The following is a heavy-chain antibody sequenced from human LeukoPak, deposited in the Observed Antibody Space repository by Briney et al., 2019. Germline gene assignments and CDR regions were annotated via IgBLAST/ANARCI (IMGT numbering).Heavy chain of an antibody. D-gene: IGHD2-15*01. V-gene: IGHV3-23*01. CDR1: GFTFSSYA. J-gene: IGHJ4*02. CDR2: ISGSGGST. CDR3: AKVRDIVVVVAGEDFDY. Sequence: GGSLRLSCAASGFTFSSYAMSWVRQAPGKGLEWVSAISGSGGSTYYADSVKGRFTISRDNSKNTLYLQMNSLRAEDTAVYYCAKVRDIVVVVAGEDFDYWGQGTLVTVSP.